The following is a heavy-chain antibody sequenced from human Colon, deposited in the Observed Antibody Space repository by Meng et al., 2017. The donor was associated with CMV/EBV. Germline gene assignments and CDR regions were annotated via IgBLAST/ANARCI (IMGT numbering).Heavy chain of an antibody. J-gene: IGHJ4*01. V-gene: IGHV4-30-4*01. CDR3: ASFDHIPRRNYFDY. CDR2: IHHSGSA. CDR1: GGSMSSGNYY. Sequence: QVQLQESGPGLVEPSQXLSLTCTXSGGSMSSGNYYWSWIRQPPGKGLEWIGYIHHSGSAYYNPSLKSRVSISVDTSKNQFSLNLNSMTAADTAVYYCASFDHIPRRNYFDYGGHGTLVTVSS. D-gene: IGHD2-21*01.